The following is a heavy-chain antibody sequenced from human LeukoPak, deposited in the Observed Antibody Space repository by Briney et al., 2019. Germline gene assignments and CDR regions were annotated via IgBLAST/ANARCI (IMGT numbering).Heavy chain of an antibody. Sequence: GGSLRLSCAASGFTFSSYGMHWVRQAPGKGLEWVAFIRYDGSNKYYADSVKGRFTISRDNSKNTLYLQMNSLRAEDTAVYYCARGSSGWYGDHYFDYWGQGTLVTVSS. CDR3: ARGSSGWYGDHYFDY. V-gene: IGHV3-30*02. D-gene: IGHD6-19*01. CDR2: IRYDGSNK. CDR1: GFTFSSYG. J-gene: IGHJ4*02.